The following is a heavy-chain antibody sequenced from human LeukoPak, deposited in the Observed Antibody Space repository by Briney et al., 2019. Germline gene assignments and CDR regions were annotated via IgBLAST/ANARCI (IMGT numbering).Heavy chain of an antibody. J-gene: IGHJ4*02. CDR3: ARGYCSSTRCYNLDY. V-gene: IGHV4-59*01. D-gene: IGHD2-2*02. CDR2: IYYSGST. CDR1: GGSISSYY. Sequence: TSETLSLTCTVSGGSISSYYWSWIRQPPGKGLEWIGYIYYSGSTNYNPSLKSRVTISVDTSKNQFSLKLSSVTAADTAVYYCARGYCSSTRCYNLDYWGQGTLVTVSS.